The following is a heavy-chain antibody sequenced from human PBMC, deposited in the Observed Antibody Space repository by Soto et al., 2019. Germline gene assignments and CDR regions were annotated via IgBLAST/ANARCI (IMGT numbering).Heavy chain of an antibody. CDR3: AKRRHAGRHFDY. CDR2: VSIGRSP. Sequence: DVQFFKSGGTLVQPEGSLRLYFADSGFTFSSYTMGSVRQVPGKGLEWVAVVSIGRSPHYADSLRGRFTISRDNSKNTLSLHMNGLTAEDTAVYFCAKRRHAGRHFDYSGQGALLTGSS. J-gene: IGHJ4*02. D-gene: IGHD2-2*01. CDR1: GFTFSSYT. V-gene: IGHV3-23*01.